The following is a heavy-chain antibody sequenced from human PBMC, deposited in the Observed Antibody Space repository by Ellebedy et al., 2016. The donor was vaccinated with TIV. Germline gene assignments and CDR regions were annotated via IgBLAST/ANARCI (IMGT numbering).Heavy chain of an antibody. J-gene: IGHJ3*02. D-gene: IGHD3-22*01. CDR2: IYYSGST. Sequence: SETLSLTCTVSGGSVSSGSYYWSWIRQSPGKGLEWIGYIYYSGSTNYNPSLKSRVSISVDTSKNQLSLKLSSVTAADTAVYYCATENYEKNAFDIWGQGTMVTVSS. V-gene: IGHV4-61*01. CDR1: GGSVSSGSYY. CDR3: ATENYEKNAFDI.